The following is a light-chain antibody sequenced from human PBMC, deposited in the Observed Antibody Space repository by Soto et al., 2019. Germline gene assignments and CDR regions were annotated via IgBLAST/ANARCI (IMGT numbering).Light chain of an antibody. CDR2: DAS. Sequence: EVVLTQSPATLSLSQGETATLSCRATRSVSSYLAWYQQKPGQAPRLPIYDASSRPTDIPARFSGSGSGTDFTLTISSLEPEDFALYYCQQRSNWPISFGQGTRLEI. CDR3: QQRSNWPIS. V-gene: IGKV3-11*01. CDR1: RSVSSY. J-gene: IGKJ5*01.